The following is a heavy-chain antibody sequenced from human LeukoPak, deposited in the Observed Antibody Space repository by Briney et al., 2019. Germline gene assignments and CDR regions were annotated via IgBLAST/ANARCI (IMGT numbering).Heavy chain of an antibody. Sequence: SETLSLTCAVYGGSFSGYYWSWIRQPPGKGLEWIGYVYYSGSTNYNPSLKSRVTISIDTSKNQLSLKMSSVTAADTAVYYCALSTVTKIDYWGQGTLVTVSS. J-gene: IGHJ4*02. V-gene: IGHV4-59*01. CDR2: VYYSGST. CDR3: ALSTVTKIDY. CDR1: GGSFSGYY. D-gene: IGHD4-17*01.